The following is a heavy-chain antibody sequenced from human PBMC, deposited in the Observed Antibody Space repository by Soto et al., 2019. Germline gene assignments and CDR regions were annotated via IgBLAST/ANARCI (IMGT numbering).Heavy chain of an antibody. CDR1: GFTLSSYG. V-gene: IGHV3-33*01. J-gene: IGHJ6*02. CDR2: IWYDGSNK. D-gene: IGHD1-7*01. Sequence: GGSLRLSCAASGFTLSSYGMHWFRQAPGKGLEWVAVIWYDGSNKYYADSVKGRFTISRDNSKNTLYLQMNSLRAEDTAVYYCARGPEGAGTTDYYGMDVWGQGTTVTVSS. CDR3: ARGPEGAGTTDYYGMDV.